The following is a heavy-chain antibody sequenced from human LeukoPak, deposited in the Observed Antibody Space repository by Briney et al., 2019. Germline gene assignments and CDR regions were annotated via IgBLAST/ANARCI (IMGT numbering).Heavy chain of an antibody. CDR1: GFTFSSYA. J-gene: IGHJ4*02. CDR3: AKSPYSSGCPPFDY. CDR2: ISGSGSST. D-gene: IGHD6-19*01. Sequence: GGFLRLSCAASGFTFSSYAMSWVRQAPGKGLEWVSAISGSGSSTYYADSVKGRFTISRDNSKNTLYLQMNSLRAEDTAVYYCAKSPYSSGCPPFDYWGQGTLVTVSS. V-gene: IGHV3-23*01.